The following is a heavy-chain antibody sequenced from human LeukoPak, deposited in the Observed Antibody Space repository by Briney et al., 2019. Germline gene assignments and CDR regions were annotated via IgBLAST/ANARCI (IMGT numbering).Heavy chain of an antibody. CDR2: IYHTGST. D-gene: IGHD5-12*01. V-gene: IGHV4-59*01. J-gene: IGHJ4*02. CDR3: AMGYGYVHGLDY. Sequence: SETLSLTCTVSGGSISPYYWNWVRQTPGRGLEWIGYIYHTGSTNYNPSLKSRVTISLDASKRQFSLNLSSVTAADTAVYYCAMGYGYVHGLDYWGQGTLVTVSS. CDR1: GGSISPYY.